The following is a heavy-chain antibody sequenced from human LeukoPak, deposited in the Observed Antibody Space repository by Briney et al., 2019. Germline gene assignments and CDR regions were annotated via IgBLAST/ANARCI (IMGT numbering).Heavy chain of an antibody. CDR1: GFTFSSYA. D-gene: IGHD6-13*01. CDR3: VKQQLVPGYFDY. J-gene: IGHJ4*02. Sequence: GGSLRLSCAASGFTFSSYAMSWVRQAPGKGLEWVSAISGSGGSTYYADSVKGRFTISRDNSKNTLYLQMNSLRAEDTAVYYCVKQQLVPGYFDYWGQGTLVTVSS. V-gene: IGHV3-23*01. CDR2: ISGSGGST.